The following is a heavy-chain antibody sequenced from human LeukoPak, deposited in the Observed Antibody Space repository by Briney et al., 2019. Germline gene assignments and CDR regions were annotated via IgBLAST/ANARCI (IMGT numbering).Heavy chain of an antibody. V-gene: IGHV1-69*13. CDR1: GGTFSSYA. CDR3: ARDLYYYDSSSYYSEYFDY. CDR2: IIPIFGTA. D-gene: IGHD3-22*01. Sequence: ASVEVSCKASGGTFSSYAISWVRQAPGQGLEWMGRIIPIFGTANYAQKFQGRVTITADESTSTAYMELSSMRSEDTAVYYCARDLYYYDSSSYYSEYFDYWGQGTLVTVSS. J-gene: IGHJ4*02.